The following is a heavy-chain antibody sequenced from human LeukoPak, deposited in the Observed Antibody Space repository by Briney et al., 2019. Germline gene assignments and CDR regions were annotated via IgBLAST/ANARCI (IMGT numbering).Heavy chain of an antibody. CDR1: GFTFSDAW. CDR3: ARDRDSSGSWEVFFDY. Sequence: PGGSLRLSCAASGFTFSDAWMSWVRQAPGKGLEWGASIKHDGTEKYYVDSVKGRFTISRDDAKNSVYLQMNSLRDEDTAVYYCARDRDSSGSWEVFFDYWGQGTLVTVSS. V-gene: IGHV3-7*01. D-gene: IGHD6-13*01. J-gene: IGHJ4*02. CDR2: IKHDGTEK.